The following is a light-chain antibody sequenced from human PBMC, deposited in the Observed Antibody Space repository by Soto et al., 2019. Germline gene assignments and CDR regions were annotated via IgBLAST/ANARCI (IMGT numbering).Light chain of an antibody. CDR1: QSISSW. Sequence: DIQMTQSPSTLSASVGDRVTITCRASQSISSWLAWYQQKPGKAPKLLIYKASSLESGVPSRFSGSGSGTEFTLTISSLPADDFATYYCQQYNSYSQTFGQGTKVEIK. CDR3: QQYNSYSQT. CDR2: KAS. V-gene: IGKV1-5*03. J-gene: IGKJ1*01.